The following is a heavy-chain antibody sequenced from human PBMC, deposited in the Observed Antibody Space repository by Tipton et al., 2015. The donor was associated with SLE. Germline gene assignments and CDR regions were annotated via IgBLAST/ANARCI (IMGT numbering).Heavy chain of an antibody. Sequence: GLVKPSETLSLTCTVSGGSINNYYWSWIRQPPGKGLEWIGYIYSSGNTNYNPSLKSRVTISVDTSKNQFSLKLSSVTAADTAVYYCARLGLGDFWSGYPDYFDYWGQGTLVTVSS. CDR2: IYSSGNT. CDR3: ARLGLGDFWSGYPDYFDY. V-gene: IGHV4-59*01. CDR1: GGSINNYY. J-gene: IGHJ4*02. D-gene: IGHD3-3*01.